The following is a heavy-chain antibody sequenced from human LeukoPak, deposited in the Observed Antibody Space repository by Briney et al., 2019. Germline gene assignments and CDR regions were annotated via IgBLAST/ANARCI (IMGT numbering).Heavy chain of an antibody. D-gene: IGHD3-3*01. J-gene: IGHJ4*02. CDR2: ISGSSRYI. CDR3: ARVNSELVVSLEGSWAGSLGFDH. V-gene: IGHV3-21*06. Sequence: GGSLRLSCAASKFTFSNYTLTWVRQSPGKGLHWASSISGSSRYIHYSDSVKGRFTISRDNAKNSLYLQMDSLTADDTAVYYCARVNSELVVSLEGSWAGSLGFDHWGQGTLVTVSS. CDR1: KFTFSNYT.